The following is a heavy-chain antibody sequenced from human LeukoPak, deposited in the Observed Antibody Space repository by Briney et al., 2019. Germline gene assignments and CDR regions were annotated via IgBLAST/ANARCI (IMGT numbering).Heavy chain of an antibody. CDR2: IYYSGST. CDR1: GGSISSSSYY. J-gene: IGHJ4*02. CDR3: AREGGSGNYDFDY. V-gene: IGHV4-39*02. D-gene: IGHD1-26*01. Sequence: SETLSLTCTVSGGSISSSSYYWGWIRQPPGKGLEWIGSIYYSGSTYSNPSLKSRVTISVDTSKNQFSLKLSSVTAADTAMYHCAREGGSGNYDFDYWGQGTLVTVSS.